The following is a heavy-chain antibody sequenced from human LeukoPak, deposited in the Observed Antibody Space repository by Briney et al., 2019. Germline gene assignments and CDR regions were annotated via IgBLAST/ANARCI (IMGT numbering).Heavy chain of an antibody. CDR3: ARAFWFDRRFDF. J-gene: IGHJ4*02. D-gene: IGHD3-10*01. Sequence: PSETLSLTCAVYGGSFSGYYWSWIRQPPGKGLEWIGEINHSGSTNYNPSLKSRVTISVDTSKNQFSLKLSSVTAADTAVYYCARAFWFDRRFDFWGQGTLVTVSS. CDR1: GGSFSGYY. CDR2: INHSGST. V-gene: IGHV4-34*01.